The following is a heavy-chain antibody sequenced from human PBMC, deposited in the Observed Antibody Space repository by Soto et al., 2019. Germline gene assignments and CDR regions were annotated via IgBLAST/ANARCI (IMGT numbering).Heavy chain of an antibody. D-gene: IGHD3-9*01. CDR3: ARAGGYILIGYYLELDGFEP. J-gene: IGHJ5*02. V-gene: IGHV4-4*07. CDR1: GGSISSYD. CDR2: IYTSGST. Sequence: QVQLQESGPGLVKPSETLSLTCTVSGGSISSYDRTWIRQPAGKGLEWIGRIYTSGSTNYNASLNRRVIMSEDTSKIQFSRRLSAVTAADMAVHYRARAGGYILIGYYLELDGFEPLVQGTLVTVSS.